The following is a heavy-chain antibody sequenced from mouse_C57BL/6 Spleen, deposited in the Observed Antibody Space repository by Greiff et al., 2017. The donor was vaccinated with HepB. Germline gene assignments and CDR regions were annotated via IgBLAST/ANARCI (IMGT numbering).Heavy chain of an antibody. V-gene: IGHV7-1*01. CDR1: GFTFSDFY. CDR3: ARDGGDYDYDYYAMDY. J-gene: IGHJ4*01. D-gene: IGHD2-4*01. Sequence: EVNLVESGGGLVQSGRSLRLSCATSGFTFSDFYMEWVRQAPGKGLEWIAASRNKANDYTTEYSASVKGRFIVSRDTSQSILYLQMNALRAEDTAIYYCARDGGDYDYDYYAMDYWGQGTSVTVSS. CDR2: SRNKANDYTT.